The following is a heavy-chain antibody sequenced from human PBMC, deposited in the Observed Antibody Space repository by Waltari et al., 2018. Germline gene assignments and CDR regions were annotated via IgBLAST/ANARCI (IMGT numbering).Heavy chain of an antibody. D-gene: IGHD3-3*01. CDR1: EFTLSNRW. CDR3: ARDVGSGWFDS. V-gene: IGHV3-7*01. J-gene: IGHJ5*01. Sequence: EVQLVESGGGLVQPEGSLRLSCVVSEFTLSNRWISWVRQAPGKGLEWVANIKEDESDKNFADSVRGRFTISRDNARNTVYLHMYSLRVEDTAAYFCARDVGSGWFDSWGQGTLVTVSS. CDR2: IKEDESDK.